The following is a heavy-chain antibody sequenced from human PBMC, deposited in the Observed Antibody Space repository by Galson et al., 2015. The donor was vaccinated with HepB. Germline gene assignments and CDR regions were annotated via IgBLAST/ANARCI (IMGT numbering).Heavy chain of an antibody. CDR3: ASPAQNTYYYDSSGYTGSPLSMDV. CDR2: IDPSDSYT. V-gene: IGHV5-10-1*01. Sequence: QSGAEVKKPGESLRISCTGSGYSFTSYWISWVRQMLGKGLEWMGRIDPSDSYTHYSPSFQGHVTISADKSISTAYLQWSSLKASDTAMYYCASPAQNTYYYDSSGYTGSPLSMDVWGQGTTVTVSS. D-gene: IGHD3-22*01. CDR1: GYSFTSYW. J-gene: IGHJ6*02.